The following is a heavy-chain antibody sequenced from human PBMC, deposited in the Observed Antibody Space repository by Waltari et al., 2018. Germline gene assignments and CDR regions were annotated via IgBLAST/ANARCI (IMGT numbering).Heavy chain of an antibody. D-gene: IGHD3-16*01. V-gene: IGHV1-2*06. CDR2: IHPYGGCT. Sequence: QVQLVQSGAEVKKPGASVKVSCKASGYTFTGYYMHWVRQAPGQGLEWMGRIHPYGGCTNDAQKFQGRVTMTRDTSISTAYMEPSRLRSDDTAVYYCARTRWGLQGAAVDIWGQGTMVTVSS. J-gene: IGHJ3*02. CDR3: ARTRWGLQGAAVDI. CDR1: GYTFTGYY.